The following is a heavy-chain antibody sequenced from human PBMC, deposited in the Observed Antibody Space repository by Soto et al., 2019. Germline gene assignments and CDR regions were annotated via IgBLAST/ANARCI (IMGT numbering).Heavy chain of an antibody. Sequence: GGSLRLSCAASGFTFSSYGMHWVRQAPGKGLERVAVIWYDGSNKYYADSVKGRFTISRDNSKNTLYLQMNSLRAEDTAVYYCARGLWGMDVWGQGTTVTVSS. D-gene: IGHD2-21*01. V-gene: IGHV3-33*01. J-gene: IGHJ6*02. CDR1: GFTFSSYG. CDR2: IWYDGSNK. CDR3: ARGLWGMDV.